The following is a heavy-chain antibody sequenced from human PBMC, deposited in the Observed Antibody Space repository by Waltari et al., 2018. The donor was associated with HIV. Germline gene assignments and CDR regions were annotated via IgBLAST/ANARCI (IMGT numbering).Heavy chain of an antibody. Sequence: QVQLVQSGAEVKKPGASVKVSCKASGYTFTSYGISWGRQAPGQGLEWRGWINASNGNTNDAQKLKGRVTMTTDTSTSTGSRERRSLRSDDTAVYYCARGDSSGYHSDYWGQGTLVTVSS. V-gene: IGHV1-18*01. CDR3: ARGDSSGYHSDY. CDR2: INASNGNT. CDR1: GYTFTSYG. J-gene: IGHJ4*02. D-gene: IGHD3-22*01.